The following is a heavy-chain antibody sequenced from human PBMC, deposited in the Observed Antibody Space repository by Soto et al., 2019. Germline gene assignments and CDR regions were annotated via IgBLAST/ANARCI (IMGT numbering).Heavy chain of an antibody. D-gene: IGHD3-16*01. J-gene: IGHJ4*02. Sequence: SETLSLTCTVSGGSISSNSYYWDWIRQPPGKGLEWIGSIYYSETTYYNPSLKSRGTISVYTSKNQFSLNLSSVTAADTAVYSCARHAAYGSVWGNYEENDYWGQGTLVAVSS. CDR1: GGSISSNSYY. CDR2: IYYSETT. CDR3: ARHAAYGSVWGNYEENDY. V-gene: IGHV4-39*01.